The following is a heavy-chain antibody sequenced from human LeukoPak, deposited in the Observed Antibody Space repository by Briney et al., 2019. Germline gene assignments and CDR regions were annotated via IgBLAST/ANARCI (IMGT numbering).Heavy chain of an antibody. CDR1: GYTFTSYD. V-gene: IGHV1-8*01. D-gene: IGHD3-22*01. J-gene: IGHJ5*02. CDR3: AESSGPSYNWFDP. CDR2: MNPNSGNT. Sequence: ASVKVSCKASGYTFTSYDINWVRQATGQGLEWMGWMNPNSGNTGYAQKFQGRVTMTRDTSISTAYMELSRLRSDDTAVYYCAESSGPSYNWFDPWGQGTLVTVSS.